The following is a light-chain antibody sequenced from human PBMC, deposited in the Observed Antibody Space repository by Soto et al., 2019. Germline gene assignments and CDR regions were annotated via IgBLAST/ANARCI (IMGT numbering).Light chain of an antibody. Sequence: QSALAQPASVSGSPGQSITISCTGASGYVGTYSLVSWYQQHPGKAPKVVIYEGHKRPSGVPDRFSGSTSVNTASLTISGLQTDDEADYYCCSYGGRSTYVFGTGTQLTVL. CDR3: CSYGGRSTYV. J-gene: IGLJ7*01. V-gene: IGLV2-23*01. CDR2: EGH. CDR1: SGYVGTYSL.